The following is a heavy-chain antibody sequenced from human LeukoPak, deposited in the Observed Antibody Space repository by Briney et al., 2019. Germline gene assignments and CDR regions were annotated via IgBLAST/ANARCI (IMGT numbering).Heavy chain of an antibody. CDR1: GGTFSSYA. CDR3: ARDNGDYYFDY. CDR2: IIPIFGTA. D-gene: IGHD4-17*01. Sequence: ASVKVSCKASGGTFSSYAISWVRQAPGQGLEWMGGIIPIFGTANYAQKFQGRVTITADESTSTAYMELSSLGSEDTAVYYCARDNGDYYFDYWGQGTLVTVSS. J-gene: IGHJ4*02. V-gene: IGHV1-69*13.